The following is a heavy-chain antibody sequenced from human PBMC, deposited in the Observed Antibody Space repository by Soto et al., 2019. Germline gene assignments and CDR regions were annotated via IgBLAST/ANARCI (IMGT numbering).Heavy chain of an antibody. D-gene: IGHD3-22*01. CDR2: ISGSGGST. CDR1: GFTFSSYA. CDR3: AKDLVGKDFILIGIDAFDI. Sequence: PGGSLRLSCAASGFTFSSYAMSWVRQAPGKGLEWVSAISGSGGSTYYADSVKGRFTISRDNSKNTLYLQMNSLRAEDTAVYYCAKDLVGKDFILIGIDAFDIWGQGTMVTVSS. J-gene: IGHJ3*02. V-gene: IGHV3-23*01.